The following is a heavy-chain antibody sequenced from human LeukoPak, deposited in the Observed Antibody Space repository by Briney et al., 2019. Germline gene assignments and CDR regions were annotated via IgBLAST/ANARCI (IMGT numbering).Heavy chain of an antibody. CDR3: ARAPGGAARLDY. D-gene: IGHD6-6*01. J-gene: IGHJ4*02. CDR2: INPNSGGT. Sequence: GASVKVSCKASGYTFTGYYMHWVRQAPGQGLEWMGWINPNSGGTNYAQKFQGRVTMTRDTSISTAYMELSRLRSDDAAVYYCARAPGGAARLDYWGQGTLVTVSS. V-gene: IGHV1-2*02. CDR1: GYTFTGYY.